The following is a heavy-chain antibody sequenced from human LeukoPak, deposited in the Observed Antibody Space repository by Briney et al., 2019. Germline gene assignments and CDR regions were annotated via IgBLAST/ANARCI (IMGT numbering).Heavy chain of an antibody. CDR3: ARVAAGTYWYYAMDV. D-gene: IGHD2-15*01. Sequence: SETLSLTCSVSGDSIRNRSYYWGWIRQPPGKGLAWIGSISYTGSTYYNPSLQSRVTISADMSKNHLSVKLSSVTAADTAVYYCARVAAGTYWYYAMDVWGQGTTVTVSS. V-gene: IGHV4-39*07. CDR2: ISYTGST. J-gene: IGHJ6*02. CDR1: GDSIRNRSYY.